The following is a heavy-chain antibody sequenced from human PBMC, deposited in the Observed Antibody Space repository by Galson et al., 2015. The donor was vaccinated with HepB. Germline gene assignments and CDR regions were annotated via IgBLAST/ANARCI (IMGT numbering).Heavy chain of an antibody. D-gene: IGHD6-19*01. V-gene: IGHV1-18*01. CDR3: ARAREQWLEGPYYFDY. CDR1: GYTFTSYG. CDR2: ISAYNGNT. J-gene: IGHJ4*02. Sequence: SVKVSCKASGYTFTSYGISWVRQAPGQGLEWMGWISAYNGNTNYAQKLQGRVTMTTDTSTSTAYMELRSLRSDDTAVYYCARAREQWLEGPYYFDYWGQGTLVTVSS.